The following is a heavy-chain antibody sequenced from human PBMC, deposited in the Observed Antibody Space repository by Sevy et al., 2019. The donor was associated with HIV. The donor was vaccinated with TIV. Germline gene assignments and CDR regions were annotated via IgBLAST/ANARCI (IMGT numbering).Heavy chain of an antibody. Sequence: GGSLRLSCEASGFTFRSYEMNWVRQAPGKGLEWVSYISSSGSIIYYADSVKGRFTISRDNAKNSLYMQMNSLRAEDTAVYYCARVDANNDKGFDPRGQGTLVTVSS. CDR3: ARVDANNDKGFDP. CDR2: ISSSGSII. J-gene: IGHJ5*02. V-gene: IGHV3-48*03. D-gene: IGHD3-22*01. CDR1: GFTFRSYE.